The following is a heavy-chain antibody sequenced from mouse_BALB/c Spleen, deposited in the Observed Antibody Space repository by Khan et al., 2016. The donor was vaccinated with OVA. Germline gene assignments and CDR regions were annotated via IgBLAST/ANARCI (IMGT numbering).Heavy chain of an antibody. D-gene: IGHD2-3*01. CDR1: GFTFSTYG. CDR2: INSNGDST. Sequence: EVELVESGGGLVQPGGSLKLSCAASGFTFSTYGLSWVRQSPDKRLELVALINSNGDSTFYPDSVKGRFTISRDIAKNTLHLQMYSLKSEDTAMYYCARGLYDDHYYYYGMDYWGQGTSVTVSS. CDR3: ARGLYDDHYYYYGMDY. J-gene: IGHJ4*01. V-gene: IGHV5-6-3*01.